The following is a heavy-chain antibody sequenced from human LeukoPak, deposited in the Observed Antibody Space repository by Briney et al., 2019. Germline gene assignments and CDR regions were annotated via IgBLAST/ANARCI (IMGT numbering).Heavy chain of an antibody. Sequence: GGSLRLSCAASGFTFSNAWMSWVRQAPGKGLEWVGRIKRKTDGGTTDYAAPVKGRFTISRDDSKNTLYLQMNSLETEDTAVYYCTTKGHSSGWYWGQGTLVTVSS. V-gene: IGHV3-15*01. J-gene: IGHJ4*02. D-gene: IGHD6-19*01. CDR3: TTKGHSSGWY. CDR1: GFTFSNAW. CDR2: IKRKTDGGTT.